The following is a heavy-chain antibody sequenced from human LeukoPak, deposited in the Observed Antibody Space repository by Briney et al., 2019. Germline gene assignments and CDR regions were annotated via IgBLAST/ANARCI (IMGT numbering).Heavy chain of an antibody. Sequence: ASVKVSCKASGGTFSSYAISWVRQAPGQGLEWMGGIIPIFGTANYAQKFQGRVTITTDESTSTAYMELSSLRSEDTAVYYCATGDSSGYYGDYWGQETLVTVSS. V-gene: IGHV1-69*05. D-gene: IGHD3-22*01. CDR3: ATGDSSGYYGDY. CDR1: GGTFSSYA. CDR2: IIPIFGTA. J-gene: IGHJ4*02.